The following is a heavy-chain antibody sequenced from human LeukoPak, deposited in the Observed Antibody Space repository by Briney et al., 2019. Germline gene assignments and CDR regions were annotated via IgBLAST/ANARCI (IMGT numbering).Heavy chain of an antibody. CDR1: GYTFTGYY. V-gene: IGHV1-2*02. CDR3: AKSRYYYGSGSDY. D-gene: IGHD3-10*01. CDR2: INPNSGGT. Sequence: ASVKVSCKASGYTFTGYYMRWVRQAPGQGLEWMGWINPNSGGTNYAQKFQGRVTMTRDTSISTAYMELSRLRSDDTAVYYCAKSRYYYGSGSDYWGQGTLVTVSS. J-gene: IGHJ4*02.